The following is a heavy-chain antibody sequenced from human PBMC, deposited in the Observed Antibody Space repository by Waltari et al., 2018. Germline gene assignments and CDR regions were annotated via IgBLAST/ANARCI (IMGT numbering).Heavy chain of an antibody. V-gene: IGHV1-2*02. J-gene: IGHJ4*02. CDR2: ITPNSGDT. Sequence: QVQLVQSGAEVKKPGASVKVSCQSSGYTFTAYYMHWVRQAPGHGLEWMGWITPNSGDTKYAQRFQGRVTVTRDTSISTAYMELSRLRSDDTAIYYCASVYSSGWYWVYWGQGTLVTVSS. D-gene: IGHD6-19*01. CDR3: ASVYSSGWYWVY. CDR1: GYTFTAYY.